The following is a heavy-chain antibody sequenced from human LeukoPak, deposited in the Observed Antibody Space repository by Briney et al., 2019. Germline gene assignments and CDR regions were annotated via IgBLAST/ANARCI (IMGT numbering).Heavy chain of an antibody. Sequence: SVKVSCKASGYTFTGYYMHWVRQAPGQGLEWMGWIHPNSGGTNYAQKFQGRVTMTRDTSIGTAYMELSSLRSDDTAVYYCSRDLDSSSSLGDWGQGTLVTVSS. CDR1: GYTFTGYY. V-gene: IGHV1-2*02. J-gene: IGHJ4*02. CDR3: SRDLDSSSSLGD. D-gene: IGHD3-22*01. CDR2: IHPNSGGT.